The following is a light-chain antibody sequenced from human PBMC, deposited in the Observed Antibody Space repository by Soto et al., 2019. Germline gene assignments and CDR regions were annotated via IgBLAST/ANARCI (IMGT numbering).Light chain of an antibody. CDR3: QQYGSSPWT. J-gene: IGKJ1*01. Sequence: EVVVTQSPATLSVSPGERATLSCRASQSVSSNLAWYQQKPGQAPRLLIYGASTRATGIPARFSGSGSGTEFTLTISRLEPEDFAVYYCQQYGSSPWTFGQGTKVDIK. CDR2: GAS. V-gene: IGKV3-15*01. CDR1: QSVSSN.